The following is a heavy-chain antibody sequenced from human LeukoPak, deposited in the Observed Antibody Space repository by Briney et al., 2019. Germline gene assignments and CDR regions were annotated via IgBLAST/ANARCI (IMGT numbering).Heavy chain of an antibody. CDR3: ARYNYGSGSYAY. CDR1: GYTFTSYY. J-gene: IGHJ4*02. Sequence: GASVKVSCKASGYTFTSYYMHWVRQAPGQGLEWMGIINPSGGSTSYAQKFQGRVTMTRDTSASTAYMELSSLRSEDTAVYYCARYNYGSGSYAYWGQGTLVTVSS. V-gene: IGHV1-46*01. D-gene: IGHD3-10*01. CDR2: INPSGGST.